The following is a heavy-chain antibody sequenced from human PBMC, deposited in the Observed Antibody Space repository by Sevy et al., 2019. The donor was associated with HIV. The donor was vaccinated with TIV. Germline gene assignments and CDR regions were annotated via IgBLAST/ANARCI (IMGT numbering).Heavy chain of an antibody. V-gene: IGHV1-24*01. CDR1: GYTLTKLS. Sequence: ASVKVSCKVSGYTLTKLSMHWVRQAPGKGLEWMGRFDPEDGETIFAQKFQGRVTMTEDTSTDTAYMELSSLRSDDTAVYYCAAAREYYEDSSGYLDYWGQGTLVTVSS. J-gene: IGHJ4*02. CDR2: FDPEDGET. CDR3: AAAREYYEDSSGYLDY. D-gene: IGHD3-22*01.